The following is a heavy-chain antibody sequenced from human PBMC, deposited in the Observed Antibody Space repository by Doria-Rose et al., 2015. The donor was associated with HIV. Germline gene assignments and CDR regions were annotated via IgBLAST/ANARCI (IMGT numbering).Heavy chain of an antibody. CDR3: ARIKSSRWYHKYYFDF. CDR2: IFSDDEG. CDR1: GVSLSSPGMG. J-gene: IGHJ4*02. D-gene: IGHD6-13*01. V-gene: IGHV2-26*01. Sequence: QVTLKESGPVLVKPTETLTQTCTVSGVSLSSPGMGVSWIRQPPGKALEWLANIFSDDEGSYKTSLKSRLTISRGTSRSQVVLTMTDMDPVDTATYYCARIKSSRWYHKYYFDFWGQGTLVIVSA.